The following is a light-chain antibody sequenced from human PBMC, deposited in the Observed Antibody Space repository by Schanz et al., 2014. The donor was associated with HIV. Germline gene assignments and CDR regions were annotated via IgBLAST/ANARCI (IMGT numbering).Light chain of an antibody. CDR2: QAS. Sequence: IQMTQSPSTVSASVGDRVTITCRASQTIGRFLAWYQQKPGRAPKLLIYQASTLQTGVPSRFSGSGSGTSFTLTITSLQPDDFATYYCQQYNSYSYTFGQGTKLEI. J-gene: IGKJ2*01. CDR3: QQYNSYSYT. V-gene: IGKV1-5*03. CDR1: QTIGRF.